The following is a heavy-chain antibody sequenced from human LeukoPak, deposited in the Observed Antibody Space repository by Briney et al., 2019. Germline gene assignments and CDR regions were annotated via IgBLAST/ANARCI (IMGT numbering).Heavy chain of an antibody. CDR1: GFTFSSYA. CDR2: TSGSGGST. CDR3: ATAHDSSGWSLISDY. V-gene: IGHV3-23*01. J-gene: IGHJ4*02. D-gene: IGHD6-19*01. Sequence: GGSLRLSCAASGFTFSSYAMSWVRPAPGKGLEWVSATSGSGGSTYYADSVKGRFTISRDNSKNTLYLQMNSLRAEDTAVYYCATAHDSSGWSLISDYWGQGTLVTVSS.